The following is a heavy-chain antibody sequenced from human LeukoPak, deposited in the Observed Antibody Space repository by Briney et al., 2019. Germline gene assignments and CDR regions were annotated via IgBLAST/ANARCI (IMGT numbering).Heavy chain of an antibody. J-gene: IGHJ3*02. CDR3: ATTPQGMEMVVDI. CDR1: GYILIELS. V-gene: IGHV1-24*01. Sequence: ASVKVSCKVSGYILIELSMHWVRQAPGTGLEWMGSFDPEDDETIYAQNFQGRVNLTEDTFTDTAYMELRSLRSQDTAVYYCATTPQGMEMVVDIWGQGGMVTVSS. D-gene: IGHD5-24*01. CDR2: FDPEDDET.